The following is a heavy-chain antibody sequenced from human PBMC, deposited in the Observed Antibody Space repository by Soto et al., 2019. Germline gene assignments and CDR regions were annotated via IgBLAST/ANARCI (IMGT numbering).Heavy chain of an antibody. J-gene: IGHJ3*02. CDR1: GFTFSNAW. V-gene: IGHV3-15*01. CDR3: TADQPRVYDISGYDAFDI. D-gene: IGHD3-22*01. Sequence: GESLKISCAASGFTFSNAWLSWVRQAPGKGLEWVGRIKSKTDGGRTDYAAPMKGRFTISRYDSKNTLYLQMNSLKTERTAVYDCTADQPRVYDISGYDAFDIWGQGTMVTVSS. CDR2: IKSKTDGGRT.